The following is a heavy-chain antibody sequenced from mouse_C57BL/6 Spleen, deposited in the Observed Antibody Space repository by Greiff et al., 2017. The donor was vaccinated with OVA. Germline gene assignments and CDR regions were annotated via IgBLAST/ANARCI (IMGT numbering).Heavy chain of an antibody. V-gene: IGHV2-4*01. D-gene: IGHD4-1*01. CDR3: AKNGGLGRGYFDV. J-gene: IGHJ1*03. CDR1: GFSLTSYG. Sequence: QVQLQQSGPGLVQPSQSLSITCTVSGFSLTSYGVHWVRQPPGKGLEWLGVIWSGGSTDYNDAFLSRLSISKDNSNSQVCVKMNSLQADDTAIYYCAKNGGLGRGYFDVWGTGTTVTVSS. CDR2: IWSGGST.